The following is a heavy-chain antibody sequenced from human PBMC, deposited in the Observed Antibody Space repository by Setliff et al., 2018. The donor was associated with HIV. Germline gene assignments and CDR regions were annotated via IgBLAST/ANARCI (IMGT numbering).Heavy chain of an antibody. V-gene: IGHV4-59*11. CDR3: AKGAGFYGDYTFDH. J-gene: IGHJ4*02. CDR1: GPSINIHY. CDR2: IYSTGST. Sequence: PSETLSLTCTVSGPSINIHYWSWIRQSPGKAFEWIGYIYSTGSTNYNPSLQSRVTISMVASRNQFSLKVTSVTAADTAVYYCAKGAGFYGDYTFDHWGQGRQVTLL. D-gene: IGHD4-17*01.